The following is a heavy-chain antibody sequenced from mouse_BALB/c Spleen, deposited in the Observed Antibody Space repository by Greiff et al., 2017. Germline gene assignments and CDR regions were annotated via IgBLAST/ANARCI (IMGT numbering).Heavy chain of an antibody. CDR2: ISSGGST. J-gene: IGHJ4*01. Sequence: DVKLVESGGGLVKPGGSLKLSCAASGFTFSSYAMSWVRQTPEKRLEWVASISSGGSTYYPDSVKGRFTISRDNARNILYLQMSSLRSEDTAMYYCARGLSYYGSSYVYAMDYWGQGTSVTVSS. CDR1: GFTFSSYA. V-gene: IGHV5-6-5*01. CDR3: ARGLSYYGSSYVYAMDY. D-gene: IGHD1-1*01.